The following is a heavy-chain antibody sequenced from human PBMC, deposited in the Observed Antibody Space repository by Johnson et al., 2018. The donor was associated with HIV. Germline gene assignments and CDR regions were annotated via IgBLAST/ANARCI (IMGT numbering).Heavy chain of an antibody. J-gene: IGHJ3*02. V-gene: IGHV3-30*04. CDR2: ISYDGSNK. CDR3: AKHLDGDSNDAFDI. Sequence: QVQLVESGGGVVQPGRSLRLSCAASGFTFSSYAMHWVRQAPGKGLEWVAVISYDGSNKYYADSVKGRFTISRDNSKNTLYLQMNSLRGEDTAVYYCAKHLDGDSNDAFDIWGQGTMVTVSS. CDR1: GFTFSSYA. D-gene: IGHD4-17*01.